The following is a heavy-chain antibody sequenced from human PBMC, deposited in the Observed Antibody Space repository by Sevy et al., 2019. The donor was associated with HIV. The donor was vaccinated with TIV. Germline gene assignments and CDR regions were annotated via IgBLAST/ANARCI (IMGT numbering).Heavy chain of an antibody. CDR1: GGSISSYY. CDR2: IYYSGST. D-gene: IGHD2-21*01. J-gene: IGHJ4*02. Sequence: SETLSLTCTVSGGSISSYYWSWIRQPPGKGLEWIGYIYYSGSTNYNPSLKSRVTISVDTSKNQFSLKLSSVTTADTAVYYCARGSTRAYWDYWGQGTLVTVSS. V-gene: IGHV4-59*13. CDR3: ARGSTRAYWDY.